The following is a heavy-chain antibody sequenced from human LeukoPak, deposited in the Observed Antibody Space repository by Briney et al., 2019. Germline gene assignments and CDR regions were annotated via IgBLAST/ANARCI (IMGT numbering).Heavy chain of an antibody. J-gene: IGHJ4*02. D-gene: IGHD1-1*01. V-gene: IGHV3-33*01. CDR1: GFIFTSCG. CDR2: IWYDGSKT. Sequence: GTSLRLSCAASGFIFTSCGMHWVRQAPGKGLEWVAVIWYDGSKTEYADSVKGRFTISRDVSKNTLYLQMNSLRVEDTAVYYCARVEIWGQGTLVTVSS. CDR3: ARVEI.